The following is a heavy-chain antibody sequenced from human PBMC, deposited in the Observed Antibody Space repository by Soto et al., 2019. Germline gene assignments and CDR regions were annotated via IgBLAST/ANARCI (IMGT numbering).Heavy chain of an antibody. V-gene: IGHV3-33*01. D-gene: IGHD3-10*01. CDR1: GFTFSSYG. CDR2: IWYDGSNK. J-gene: IGHJ3*02. Sequence: LRLSCAGSGFTFSSYGMHWVRQAPGKGLEWVAVIWYDGSNKYYADSVKGRFTISRDNSKNTLYLQMNSLRAEDTAVYYCARAPYYYATDIWGQGTMVTVSS. CDR3: ARAPYYYATDI.